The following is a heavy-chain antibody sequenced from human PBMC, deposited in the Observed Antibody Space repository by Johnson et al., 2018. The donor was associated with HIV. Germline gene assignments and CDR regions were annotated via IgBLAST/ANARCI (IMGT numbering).Heavy chain of an antibody. CDR3: AKTLGYDSSDYHDGFDI. Sequence: QVQLVESGGGVVQPARSLRLSCAASGFTFSSYSMHWVRQAPGKGLEWVAGISNDGRNKYYADSVKGRFTISRDNSKNTLYLQMNSLRAEDTAVYYCAKTLGYDSSDYHDGFDIWGHGTMVTVSS. V-gene: IGHV3-30-3*02. D-gene: IGHD3-22*01. J-gene: IGHJ3*02. CDR1: GFTFSSYS. CDR2: ISNDGRNK.